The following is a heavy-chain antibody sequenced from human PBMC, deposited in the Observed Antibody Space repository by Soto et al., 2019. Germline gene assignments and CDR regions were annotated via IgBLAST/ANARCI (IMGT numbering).Heavy chain of an antibody. Sequence: ASVKVSCKSPGCTFSTYIISWVRQAPGQGLEWMGRIIPIPDITNYAQKFQGRVTVTADRSTSTAYMELTSLKSEDTAVYYCARDRITTRGDAFDLWGQGTMVTVSS. V-gene: IGHV1-69*04. CDR2: IIPIPDIT. CDR3: ARDRITTRGDAFDL. CDR1: GCTFSTYI. D-gene: IGHD3-3*01. J-gene: IGHJ3*01.